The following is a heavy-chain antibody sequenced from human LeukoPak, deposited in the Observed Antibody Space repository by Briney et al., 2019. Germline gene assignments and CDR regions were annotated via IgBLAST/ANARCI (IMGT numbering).Heavy chain of an antibody. V-gene: IGHV4-30-2*01. D-gene: IGHD3-10*01. CDR1: GGSISSGGYS. J-gene: IGHJ4*02. CDR2: IYHSGST. Sequence: SQTLSLTFAVSGGSISSGGYSWSWIRQPPGKGLEWIGYIYHSGSTYYNPSLKSRVTISVDRSKNQFSLKLSSVTAADTAVYYCARSLGGFGEIFDYWGQGTLVTVSS. CDR3: ARSLGGFGEIFDY.